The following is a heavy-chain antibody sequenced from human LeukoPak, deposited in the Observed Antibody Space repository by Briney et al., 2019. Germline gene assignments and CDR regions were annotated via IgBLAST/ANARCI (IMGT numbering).Heavy chain of an antibody. D-gene: IGHD6-13*01. V-gene: IGHV4-39*01. CDR3: ARTYGSSGLGYFDL. J-gene: IGHJ2*01. CDR1: GGSISSSSYY. Sequence: SETLSLTCTVSGGSISSSSYYCGWIRQPPGKGLEWIGSIYYSGSTYYNPSLKSRVTISVDTSKNQFSLKLSSVTAADTAVYYCARTYGSSGLGYFDLWGRGTLVTVSS. CDR2: IYYSGST.